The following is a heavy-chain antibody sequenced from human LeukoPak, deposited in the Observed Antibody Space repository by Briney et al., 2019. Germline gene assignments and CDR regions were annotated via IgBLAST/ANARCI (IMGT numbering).Heavy chain of an antibody. D-gene: IGHD2-15*01. CDR3: AKDRYCTSSSCPIDY. J-gene: IGHJ4*02. Sequence: GRSLRLSCVGSGFNFDEYVMHWVRQPPGKGLEWVSGISSNSDDIGYADSVKGRFTISRDSAKKSLYLQMNSLRAEDTALYYCAKDRYCTSSSCPIDYWGRGTLVTVSS. CDR1: GFNFDEYV. CDR2: ISSNSDDI. V-gene: IGHV3-9*01.